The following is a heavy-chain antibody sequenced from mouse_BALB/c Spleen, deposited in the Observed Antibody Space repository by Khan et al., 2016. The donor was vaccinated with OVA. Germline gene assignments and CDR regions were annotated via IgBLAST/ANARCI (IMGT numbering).Heavy chain of an antibody. Sequence: QIQLVQSGPELKKPGETIKISCKASGYTFTIYGMNWVRQAPGKGLKWMGWINTYTGEPTYADDFKGRFAFSLETSASTAFLQINNLKNVDTATYFCARVGYNGTMDYWGQGTSVTVSS. V-gene: IGHV9-3-1*01. J-gene: IGHJ4*01. D-gene: IGHD2-14*01. CDR2: INTYTGEP. CDR3: ARVGYNGTMDY. CDR1: GYTFTIYG.